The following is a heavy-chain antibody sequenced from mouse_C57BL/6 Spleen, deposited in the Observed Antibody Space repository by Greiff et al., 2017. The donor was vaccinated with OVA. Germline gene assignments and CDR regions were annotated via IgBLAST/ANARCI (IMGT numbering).Heavy chain of an antibody. V-gene: IGHV5-17*01. CDR2: ISSGSSTI. J-gene: IGHJ4*01. Sequence: EVQRVESGGGLVKPGGSLKLSCAASGFTFSDYGMHWVRQAPEKGLEWVAYISSGSSTIYYADTVKGRFTISRDNAKNTLFLQMTSLRSEDTAMYYCARPLLYGSSHYYAMDYWGQGTSVTVSS. CDR3: ARPLLYGSSHYYAMDY. D-gene: IGHD1-1*01. CDR1: GFTFSDYG.